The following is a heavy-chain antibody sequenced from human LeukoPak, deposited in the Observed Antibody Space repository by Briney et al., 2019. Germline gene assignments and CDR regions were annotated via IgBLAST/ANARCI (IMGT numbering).Heavy chain of an antibody. Sequence: GESLKISCKSSGYSFTSYWISWVRQMPGKGLEWMGRIDPSDSYTNYSPSFQGHVTISADKSISTAYLQWSSLKASDTAMYYCARHLSHIVVVTVLLDYWGQGTLVTVSS. J-gene: IGHJ4*02. CDR1: GYSFTSYW. CDR2: IDPSDSYT. CDR3: ARHLSHIVVVTVLLDY. D-gene: IGHD2-21*02. V-gene: IGHV5-10-1*01.